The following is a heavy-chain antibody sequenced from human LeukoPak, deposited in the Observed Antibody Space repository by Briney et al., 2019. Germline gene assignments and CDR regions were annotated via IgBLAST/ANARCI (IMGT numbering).Heavy chain of an antibody. CDR1: GFXFSDHC. Sequence: GGSLRLSCAASGFXFSDHCIDWVRQAPGKGLEWVGRTRNKANSYTTEYAASVKGRFTISRDDSKKSLYLQMNSLKTEDTAVYYCARESGGGVLGYFDLWGRGTLVSVSS. CDR3: ARESGGGVLGYFDL. D-gene: IGHD3-10*01. J-gene: IGHJ2*01. V-gene: IGHV3-72*01. CDR2: TRNKANSYTT.